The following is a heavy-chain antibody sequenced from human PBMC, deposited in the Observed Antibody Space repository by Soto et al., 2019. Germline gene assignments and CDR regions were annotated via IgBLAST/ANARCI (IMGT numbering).Heavy chain of an antibody. CDR2: ISSSSNTI. CDR3: ARPSGYYDTSGYYGAFYYYGMDV. Sequence: RSLRLSRAASGFTFSSYDMTWVRQAPVNGLEWISYISSSSNTICYADSLKGRFTISRDNAENSLYMQMNSLRDEDTAVYYCARPSGYYDTSGYYGAFYYYGMDVWGQGT. CDR1: GFTFSSYD. J-gene: IGHJ6*02. D-gene: IGHD3-22*01. V-gene: IGHV3-48*02.